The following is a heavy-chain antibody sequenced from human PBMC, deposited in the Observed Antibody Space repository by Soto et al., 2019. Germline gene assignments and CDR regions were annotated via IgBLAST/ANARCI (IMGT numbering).Heavy chain of an antibody. V-gene: IGHV4-34*01. J-gene: IGHJ5*02. CDR1: GGSFSGYY. CDR2: INHSGST. D-gene: IGHD6-13*01. CDR3: ARSHSYSSRKNNWFDP. Sequence: PSETLSLTCAVYGGSFSGYYWSWIRQPPGKGLEWIGEINHSGSTNYNPSLKSRVTISVDTSKNQFSLKLSSVTAADTAVYYCARSHSYSSRKNNWFDPWGQGTLVTVSS.